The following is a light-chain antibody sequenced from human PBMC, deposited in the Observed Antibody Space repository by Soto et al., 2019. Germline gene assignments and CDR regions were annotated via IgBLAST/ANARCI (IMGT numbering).Light chain of an antibody. CDR2: DVT. CDR3: SSYTSSSTLVI. V-gene: IGLV2-14*01. J-gene: IGLJ2*01. Sequence: QSALTQPASVSGSPRQSITISCTGTNSDVGFYDYVSWYQQYPGKAPKLMIYDVTKRPSGVSNRFSGSKSGNTASLTISGXXXXXXXXXXCSSYTSSSTLVIFGGGTQLTV. CDR1: NSDVGFYDY.